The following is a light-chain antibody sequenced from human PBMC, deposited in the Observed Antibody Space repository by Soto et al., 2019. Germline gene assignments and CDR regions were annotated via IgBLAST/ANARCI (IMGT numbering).Light chain of an antibody. CDR3: QQYYSYPLIT. V-gene: IGKV1-8*01. CDR1: QGISSY. J-gene: IGKJ3*01. CDR2: AAS. Sequence: AIRMTQSPSSFSASTGDRVTITCRASQGISSYLAWYQQKPGKAPKLLIYAASTLQSGVPSRFSGSGSGTDFTLTISCLQSEDFATYYGQQYYSYPLITFGPGTKVDIK.